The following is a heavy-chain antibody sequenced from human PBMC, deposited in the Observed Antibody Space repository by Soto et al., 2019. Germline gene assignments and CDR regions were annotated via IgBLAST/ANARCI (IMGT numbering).Heavy chain of an antibody. D-gene: IGHD1-26*01. CDR1: GFTFSSYA. CDR3: ARYPTSPEYRYSGRFRDNTFDS. Sequence: QVQLVESGGGVVQPGKSLRLSCAASGFTFSSYALHWVRQAPGKGLEWVAVMSYDGSNEYADSVKGRFTISRDNFKNTLYLQMSSLRTDDTAVYYCARYPTSPEYRYSGRFRDNTFDSWGQGTLVTVSS. CDR2: MSYDGSNE. V-gene: IGHV3-30-3*01. J-gene: IGHJ5*01.